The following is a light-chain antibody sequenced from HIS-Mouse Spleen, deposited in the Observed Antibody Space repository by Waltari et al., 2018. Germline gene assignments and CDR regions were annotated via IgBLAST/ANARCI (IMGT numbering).Light chain of an antibody. Sequence: SYELTQPPSVSVSPGQTARITCSGDALPTKYAYWYQQKSGKAPVLVIYEDSKRPSGLPERFSGSRSGTMATLTISGAQVEDEADYYCYSTDSSGNHRVFGGGTKLTVL. J-gene: IGLJ2*01. CDR2: EDS. CDR1: ALPTKY. CDR3: YSTDSSGNHRV. V-gene: IGLV3-10*01.